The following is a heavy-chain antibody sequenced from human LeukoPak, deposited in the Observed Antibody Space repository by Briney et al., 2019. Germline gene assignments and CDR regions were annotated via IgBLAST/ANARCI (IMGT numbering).Heavy chain of an antibody. Sequence: PSETLSLTCAVYGGSFSGYYWSWIRQPPGKGLEWIGEINHSGSTNYNPSLKSRVTISVDTSKNQFSLKLSSVTAADTAVYYCARFGAGSSGWYRRYAFDIWAKGQWSPSLQ. J-gene: IGHJ3*02. CDR3: ARFGAGSSGWYRRYAFDI. CDR1: GGSFSGYY. CDR2: INHSGST. V-gene: IGHV4-34*01. D-gene: IGHD6-19*01.